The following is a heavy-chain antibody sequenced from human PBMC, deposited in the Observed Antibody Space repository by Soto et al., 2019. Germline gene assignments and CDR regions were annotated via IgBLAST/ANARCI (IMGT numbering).Heavy chain of an antibody. CDR2: IWYDGSNK. D-gene: IGHD2-2*01. CDR1: GFTFSSYG. V-gene: IGHV3-33*01. CDR3: AGYCSSTSCTTPYYYGMDV. J-gene: IGHJ6*02. Sequence: QVQLVESGGGVVQPGRSLRLSCAASGFTFSSYGMHWVRQAPGKGLEWVAVIWYDGSNKYYADSVKGRFTISRDNSKNTLYLQMNSRRAEDTAVYYCAGYCSSTSCTTPYYYGMDVWGQGTTVTVS.